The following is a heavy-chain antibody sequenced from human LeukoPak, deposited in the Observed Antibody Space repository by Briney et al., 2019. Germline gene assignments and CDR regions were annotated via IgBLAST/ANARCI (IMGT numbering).Heavy chain of an antibody. CDR3: AKDGTSSWFGEAT. Sequence: PGGSLRLSCAASGFTFSDYGMQWVRQAPGQGLEWVALISTDGSHKDYADSVKSRFTLSRDNSKNTLYLQMNSLRVEDTAVYYCAKDGTSSWFGEATWGQGTLVTVSS. D-gene: IGHD6-13*01. CDR2: ISTDGSHK. CDR1: GFTFSDYG. J-gene: IGHJ5*02. V-gene: IGHV3-30*18.